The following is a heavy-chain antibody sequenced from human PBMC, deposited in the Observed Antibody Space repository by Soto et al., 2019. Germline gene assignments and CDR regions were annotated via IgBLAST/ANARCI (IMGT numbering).Heavy chain of an antibody. V-gene: IGHV3-11*01. CDR2: ISSSGSTI. CDR1: GFTFSDYY. D-gene: IGHD3-22*01. Sequence: GGSLRLSCAASGFTFSDYYMSWIRQAPGKGLEWVSYISSSGSTIYYADSVKGRFTISRDNAKNSLYLQMNSLRAEDTAVYYCARDLMPHYDSSGYRSYFDYWGQGTLVTAPQ. J-gene: IGHJ4*02. CDR3: ARDLMPHYDSSGYRSYFDY.